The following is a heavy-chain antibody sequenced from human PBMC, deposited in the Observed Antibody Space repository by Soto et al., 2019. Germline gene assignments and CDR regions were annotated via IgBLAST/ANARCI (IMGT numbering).Heavy chain of an antibody. Sequence: GGSLRLSCAASGFTFSSYSMNWVRQAPGKGLEWVSSISSSSSYIYYADSVKGRFTISRDNAKNSLYLQMNSLRAEDTAVYYCARVPTYYDSSGYDRHFDYWGQGTLVTVSS. CDR3: ARVPTYYDSSGYDRHFDY. CDR2: ISSSSSYI. CDR1: GFTFSSYS. J-gene: IGHJ4*02. V-gene: IGHV3-21*01. D-gene: IGHD3-22*01.